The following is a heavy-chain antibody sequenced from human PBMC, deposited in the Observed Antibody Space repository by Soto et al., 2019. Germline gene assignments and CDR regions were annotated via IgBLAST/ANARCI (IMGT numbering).Heavy chain of an antibody. CDR1: GYTLTNYA. Sequence: QVQLVQSAAEVKKPGASVKVSCKASGYTLTNYAISWVRQAPGQGPEWMGWINTYNGNSNYAQKFQGRVXMTKDXXTNTAYMELRSLTSDDTAVYYCARDCTGGSCFCIYWGQGTLVTVSS. CDR3: ARDCTGGSCFCIY. V-gene: IGHV1-18*01. J-gene: IGHJ4*02. CDR2: INTYNGNS. D-gene: IGHD2-15*01.